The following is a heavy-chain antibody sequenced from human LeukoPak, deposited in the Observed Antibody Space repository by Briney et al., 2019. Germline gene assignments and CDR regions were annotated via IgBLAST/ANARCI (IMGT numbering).Heavy chain of an antibody. CDR3: AKGFQTYGELSFDV. CDR2: VSGSASNT. CDR1: GFTFSNYA. J-gene: IGHJ4*02. Sequence: GGSLRLSCASSGFTFSNYAMSWVRQAPGKGLEWVSTVSGSASNTYYADSVKGRFTISRDNSKTTLYLQMNSLRADDTAVYYCAKGFQTYGELSFDVWGQGTLVAVSS. D-gene: IGHD4-17*01. V-gene: IGHV3-23*01.